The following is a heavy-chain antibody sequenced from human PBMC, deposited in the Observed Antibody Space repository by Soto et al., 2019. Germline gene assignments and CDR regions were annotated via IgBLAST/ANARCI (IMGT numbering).Heavy chain of an antibody. Sequence: QVQLVESGGGLVKPGGSLRLSCAVSGFTFSDYYMSWIRQAPGKGLEWFSYISSSDTIYYADSVKGRFTISRDNAKNSLYRQMNSLRAEDTAVYYCARDGGIGGWYFDLWGRGTLVTVSS. J-gene: IGHJ2*01. V-gene: IGHV3-11*01. CDR1: GFTFSDYY. CDR3: ARDGGIGGWYFDL. D-gene: IGHD6-13*01. CDR2: ISSSDTI.